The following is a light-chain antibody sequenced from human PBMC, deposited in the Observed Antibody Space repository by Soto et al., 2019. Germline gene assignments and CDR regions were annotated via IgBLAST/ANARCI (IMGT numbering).Light chain of an antibody. V-gene: IGKV1-33*01. Sequence: DTHMTPSPSSVPASVGDRVTITCQANEDIINHLNWYQQKPGKAPNLLIYDASNLETGVPSRFSGRGSGTHSTFTISGLQPEEVGTYFCHQYNNLPYTFGQGTKGEI. CDR2: DAS. CDR1: EDIINH. CDR3: HQYNNLPYT. J-gene: IGKJ2*01.